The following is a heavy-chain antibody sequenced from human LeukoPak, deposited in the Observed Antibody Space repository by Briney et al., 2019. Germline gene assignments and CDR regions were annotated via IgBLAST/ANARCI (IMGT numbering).Heavy chain of an antibody. Sequence: PGRSLRLSCAASGFTFSSYGMHWVRQAPGQGLEWVAVISYDGSNKYYADSVKGRFTISRDNSKNTLYLQMNSLRAEDTAVYYCAKALSDYYYDSSGYFTDWGQGTLVTVSS. CDR1: GFTFSSYG. D-gene: IGHD3-22*01. CDR2: ISYDGSNK. CDR3: AKALSDYYYDSSGYFTD. J-gene: IGHJ4*02. V-gene: IGHV3-30*18.